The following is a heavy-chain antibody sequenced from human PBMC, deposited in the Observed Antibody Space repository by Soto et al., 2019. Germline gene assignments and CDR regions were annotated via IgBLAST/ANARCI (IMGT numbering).Heavy chain of an antibody. J-gene: IGHJ6*02. CDR2: ISSSSSYI. CDR3: ARDAGHIVDTTSNSMDV. V-gene: IGHV3-21*01. CDR1: GFTFSSYS. D-gene: IGHD5-12*01. Sequence: GGSLRLSCAASGFTFSSYSMNWVRQAPGKGLEWVSSISSSSSYIYYADSAKGRFTISRDNAKNSLYLQMNSLRAEDTAVYYCARDAGHIVDTTSNSMDVWGQGTTVTVSS.